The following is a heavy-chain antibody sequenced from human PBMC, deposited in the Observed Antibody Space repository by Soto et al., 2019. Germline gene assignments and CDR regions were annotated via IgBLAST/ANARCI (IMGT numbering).Heavy chain of an antibody. V-gene: IGHV4-61*01. D-gene: IGHD3-10*01. Sequence: QVQLQESGPGLVKPSETLSLTCTVSGGSVSSGSYYWSWIRQPPGKGLEWIGYIYYSGSTNYKPSLKSRVTISVDTSKNQFSLKLSSVTAADTAVYYCARAIRGYNEGGFDYWGQGTLVTVSS. CDR1: GGSVSSGSYY. CDR2: IYYSGST. CDR3: ARAIRGYNEGGFDY. J-gene: IGHJ4*02.